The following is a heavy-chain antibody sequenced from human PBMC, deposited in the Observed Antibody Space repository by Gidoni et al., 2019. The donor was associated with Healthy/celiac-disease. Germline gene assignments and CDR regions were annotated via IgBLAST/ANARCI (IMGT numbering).Heavy chain of an antibody. V-gene: IGHV1-46*01. CDR3: ARDPLIAVAGTRSLPDY. Sequence: QVQLVQSGAEVKKPGASVKVSCKASGYTFTSYYMHWVRQAPGQGLEWMGIINPSGGSTSYAQKFQGRVTMTRDTSTSTVYMELSSLRSEDTAVYYCARDPLIAVAGTRSLPDYWGQGTLVTVSS. J-gene: IGHJ4*02. D-gene: IGHD6-19*01. CDR1: GYTFTSYY. CDR2: INPSGGST.